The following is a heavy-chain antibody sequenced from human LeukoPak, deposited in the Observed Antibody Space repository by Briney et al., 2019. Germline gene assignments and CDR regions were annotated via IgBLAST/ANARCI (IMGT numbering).Heavy chain of an antibody. D-gene: IGHD5-18*01. Sequence: SETLSLTCTVSGGSISSGDYYWSWIRQPPGKGLEWIGYIYYSGSTNYNPSLKSRVTISVDTSKNQFSLKLSSVTAADTAVYYCARDPRVYSYGHDYYYYGMDVWGQGTTVTVSS. CDR3: ARDPRVYSYGHDYYYYGMDV. CDR2: IYYSGST. J-gene: IGHJ6*02. CDR1: GGSISSGDYY. V-gene: IGHV4-61*08.